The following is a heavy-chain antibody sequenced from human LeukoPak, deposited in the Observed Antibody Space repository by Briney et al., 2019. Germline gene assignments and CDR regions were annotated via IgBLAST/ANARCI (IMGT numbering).Heavy chain of an antibody. J-gene: IGHJ6*02. V-gene: IGHV4-59*08. Sequence: SETLSLTCTVSGGSISSYCWSWIRQPPGKGLEWIGYIYYSGTTNYNPSLKSRVTISVDTSKNQFSLKLSSVTAADTAVYYCARQECSSTSCYSPLAVWGQGTTVTVSS. CDR3: ARQECSSTSCYSPLAV. CDR1: GGSISSYC. CDR2: IYYSGTT. D-gene: IGHD2-2*02.